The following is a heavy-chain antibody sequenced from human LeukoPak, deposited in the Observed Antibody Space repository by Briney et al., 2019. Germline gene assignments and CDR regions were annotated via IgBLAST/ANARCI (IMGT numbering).Heavy chain of an antibody. CDR3: ARLDSYGYAVDY. V-gene: IGHV3-7*03. D-gene: IGHD5-18*01. J-gene: IGHJ4*02. CDR2: IDQDETEK. Sequence: PGGSLRLSCAASGFPFHNYWMTWVRQAPGKGLEWVANIDQDETEKYYVDSVKGRFTISRDNAKNSLYLQMNSLRAEDTAVYYCARLDSYGYAVDYWGQGTLVTVSS. CDR1: GFPFHNYW.